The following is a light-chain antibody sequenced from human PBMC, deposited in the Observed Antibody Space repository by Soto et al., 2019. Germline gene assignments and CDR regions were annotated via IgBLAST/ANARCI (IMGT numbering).Light chain of an antibody. CDR3: NSYVAGSNV. Sequence: QSVLTQPRAVSGSPGQSVTISCTGTNSDLGNHNYVSWFQQHPGKAPKLIIFDVTRRPSGVPDRFSGSQSGNRASLTISGLQAEDEADYYCNSYVAGSNVFGTGTKVTVL. CDR2: DVT. CDR1: NSDLGNHNY. J-gene: IGLJ1*01. V-gene: IGLV2-11*01.